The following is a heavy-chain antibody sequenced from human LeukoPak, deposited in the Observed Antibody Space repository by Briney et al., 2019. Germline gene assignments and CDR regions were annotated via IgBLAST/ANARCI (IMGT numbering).Heavy chain of an antibody. V-gene: IGHV4-59*12. CDR3: AREPRLSNNWFDP. D-gene: IGHD3-10*01. CDR1: GGSISSYY. J-gene: IGHJ5*02. Sequence: SETLSLTCTVSGGSISSYYWSWIRQPPGKGLEWIGYIYYSGSTNYNPSLKSRVTISVDTSKNQFSLRLSSVTAADTAVYYCAREPRLSNNWFDPWGQGTLVTVSS. CDR2: IYYSGST.